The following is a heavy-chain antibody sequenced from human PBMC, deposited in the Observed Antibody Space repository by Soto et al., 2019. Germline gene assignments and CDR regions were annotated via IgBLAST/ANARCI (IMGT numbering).Heavy chain of an antibody. J-gene: IGHJ6*02. CDR3: ARVGRGSSSWYGVYYYYGMDV. V-gene: IGHV1-69*13. Sequence: GASVKVSCKASGGTFSSYAISWVRQAPGQGLEWMGGIIPIFGTANYAQKFQGRVTITADESTSTAYMELSSLRSEDTAVYYCARVGRGSSSWYGVYYYYGMDVWGQGATVTVSS. CDR2: IIPIFGTA. CDR1: GGTFSSYA. D-gene: IGHD6-13*01.